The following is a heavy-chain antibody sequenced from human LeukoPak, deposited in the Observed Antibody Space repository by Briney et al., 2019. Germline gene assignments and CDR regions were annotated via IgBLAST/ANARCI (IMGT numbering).Heavy chain of an antibody. CDR3: AKLAAAGYGPTFDY. V-gene: IGHV3-30*18. CDR1: GFTFSSYG. J-gene: IGHJ4*02. CDR2: ISYDGSNK. D-gene: IGHD6-13*01. Sequence: GGSLRLSCAASGFTFSSYGMHWVRQAPGKGLEWVAVISYDGSNKYCADSVKGRFTISRDNSKNTLYLQMNSLRAEDTAVYYCAKLAAAGYGPTFDYWGQGTLVTVSS.